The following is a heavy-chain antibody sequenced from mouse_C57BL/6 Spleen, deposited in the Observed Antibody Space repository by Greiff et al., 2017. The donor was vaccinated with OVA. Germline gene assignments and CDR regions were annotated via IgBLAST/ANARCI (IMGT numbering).Heavy chain of an antibody. J-gene: IGHJ1*03. V-gene: IGHV2-9-1*01. Sequence: VQLQESGPGLVAPSQSLSITCTVSGFSFTSYAISWVRQPPGKGLEWLGVIWTGGGTNYNSALKSRLSISKDNSKSQVFLKMNSLQTDDTARYYCAREFITTVKGYFDVWGTGTTVTVSS. CDR1: GFSFTSYA. CDR2: IWTGGGT. D-gene: IGHD1-1*01. CDR3: AREFITTVKGYFDV.